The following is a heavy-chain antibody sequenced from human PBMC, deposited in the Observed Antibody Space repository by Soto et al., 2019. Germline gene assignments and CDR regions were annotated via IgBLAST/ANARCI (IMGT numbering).Heavy chain of an antibody. V-gene: IGHV3-53*01. CDR3: AGDWNGDKYFDY. CDR1: EFNVTNGH. CDR2: IFGDGNT. D-gene: IGHD4-17*01. J-gene: IGHJ4*02. Sequence: ELQFVESGGGLIQPGGSLRLACAASEFNVTNGHMNWVRQAPGKGLEWVSVIFGDGNTKYGDSVKGRFTISRDTSKNTVYLQMNSLRAEDTAVYYCAGDWNGDKYFDYWDQGTPVTVSS.